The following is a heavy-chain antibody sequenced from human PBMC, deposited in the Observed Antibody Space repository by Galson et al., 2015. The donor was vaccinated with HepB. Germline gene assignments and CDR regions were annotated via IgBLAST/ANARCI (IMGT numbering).Heavy chain of an antibody. CDR2: IYPGDSDT. J-gene: IGHJ3*02. Sequence: QSGAEVKKPGESLKISCKGSGYSFTSYWIGWVRQMPGKGLEWMGIIYPGDSDTRYSPSFQGQVTISADKSISTAYLQWSSLKASDTAMYYCARPGHYVWGSYRYRQVAYDAFDIWGQGTMVTVSS. CDR1: GYSFTSYW. V-gene: IGHV5-51*01. D-gene: IGHD3-16*02. CDR3: ARPGHYVWGSYRYRQVAYDAFDI.